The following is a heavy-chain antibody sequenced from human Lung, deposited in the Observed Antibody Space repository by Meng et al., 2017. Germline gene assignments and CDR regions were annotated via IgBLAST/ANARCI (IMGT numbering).Heavy chain of an antibody. CDR2: MNPNRGTT. CDR1: GYTFTSYD. Sequence: QVHLVQSGAEVKKPGASVKVSCKASGYTFTSYDINWVRQGTGQGLEWMGWMNPNRGTTGYAQKFQGRVTMTRNISKSTAYTDLSSLRSEDTAVYYCATGVADFEYWGQGTLVTVSS. V-gene: IGHV1-8*01. CDR3: ATGVADFEY. J-gene: IGHJ4*02. D-gene: IGHD6-19*01.